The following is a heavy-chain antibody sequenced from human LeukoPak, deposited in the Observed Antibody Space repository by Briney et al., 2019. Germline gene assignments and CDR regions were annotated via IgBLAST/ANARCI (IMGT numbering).Heavy chain of an antibody. Sequence: PSETLSLTCTVSGGSISSYYWSWIRQPPRKGLEWIGYIYYSGSTNYNPSLKSRVTISVDTSKNQFSLKLSSVTAADTAVYYCARAGAYYYDSSGYYYLGYWGQGTLVTVSS. CDR1: GGSISSYY. J-gene: IGHJ4*02. D-gene: IGHD3-22*01. V-gene: IGHV4-59*01. CDR3: ARAGAYYYDSSGYYYLGY. CDR2: IYYSGST.